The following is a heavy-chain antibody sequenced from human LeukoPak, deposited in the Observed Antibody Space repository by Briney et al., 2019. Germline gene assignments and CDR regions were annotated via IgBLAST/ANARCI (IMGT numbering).Heavy chain of an antibody. J-gene: IGHJ4*02. Sequence: ASVKVSCKASGYTFTSYYMYWVRQAPGQGLEWMGIINPSGGSTSYAQKFQGRVTMTRDTSTSTVYMELSSLRSEDTAVYYCARDLGGYNYVDYWGQGTLLTVSS. CDR1: GYTFTSYY. CDR3: ARDLGGYNYVDY. D-gene: IGHD5-24*01. V-gene: IGHV1-46*01. CDR2: INPSGGST.